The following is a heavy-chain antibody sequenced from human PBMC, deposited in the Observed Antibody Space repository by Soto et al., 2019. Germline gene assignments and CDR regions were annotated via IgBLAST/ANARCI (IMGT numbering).Heavy chain of an antibody. CDR1: GFTFSSYA. CDR2: VTASGGAT. J-gene: IGHJ6*02. D-gene: IGHD3-9*01. V-gene: IGHV3-23*01. Sequence: GGSLRLSCAASGFTFSSYAMSWVRQAPGKGLEWVSAVTASGGATYYAHSVKGRFTVSRDNSKNTLYLQMNSLRAEDTAIYFCAREKGTGFYTIYYYYGLDVWGQGTTVTVSS. CDR3: AREKGTGFYTIYYYYGLDV.